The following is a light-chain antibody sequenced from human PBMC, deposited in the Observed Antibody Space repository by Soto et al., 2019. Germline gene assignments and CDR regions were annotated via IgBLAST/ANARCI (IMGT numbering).Light chain of an antibody. V-gene: IGKV1-9*01. CDR1: QGISSY. CDR3: QQLNSYPIT. CDR2: AAS. J-gene: IGKJ1*01. Sequence: DIQLTQSPSFLSASVGDRLTITCRASQGISSYLAWYQQKPEKAPKLLIYAASTLQSGVPSRFSGSGPGTEFTLTISSLQPEDFATYYCQQLNSYPITFGQGTKVDIK.